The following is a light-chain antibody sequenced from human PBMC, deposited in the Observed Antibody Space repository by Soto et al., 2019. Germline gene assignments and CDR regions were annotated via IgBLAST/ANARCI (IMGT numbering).Light chain of an antibody. CDR3: QQRTNWPLT. Sequence: EIVLTQSPATLSLFPGERATLSCRASQSVSSYLAWYQHKPGQAPRLLIYDASNRATGIPARFSGSGSGTDFTLTISSLEPEDFAVYYCQQRTNWPLTFGGGTKVDIK. V-gene: IGKV3-11*01. J-gene: IGKJ4*01. CDR1: QSVSSY. CDR2: DAS.